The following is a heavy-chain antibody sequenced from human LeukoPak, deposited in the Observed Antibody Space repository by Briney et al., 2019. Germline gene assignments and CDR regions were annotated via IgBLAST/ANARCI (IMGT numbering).Heavy chain of an antibody. CDR2: ISGSGAGT. CDR3: AKDLRIAAAGSGGQFDY. Sequence: TGGSLRLSCAASGFTFSSCAMSWVRQAPGKGLEWVSGISGSGAGTYYADSVKGRFTISRDNSKNTLYLQMNSLRAEDTAIYYCAKDLRIAAAGSGGQFDYWGQGTLVTVSS. J-gene: IGHJ4*02. V-gene: IGHV3-23*01. D-gene: IGHD6-13*01. CDR1: GFTFSSCA.